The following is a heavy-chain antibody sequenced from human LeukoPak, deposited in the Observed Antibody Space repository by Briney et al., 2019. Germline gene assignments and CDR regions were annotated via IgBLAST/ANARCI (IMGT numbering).Heavy chain of an antibody. CDR1: GGSISSYY. D-gene: IGHD6-6*01. CDR2: INHSGST. Sequence: KASETLSLTCTVSGGSISSYYWSWIRQPPGKGLEWIGEINHSGSTNYNPSLKSRVTISVDTSKNQFSLKLSSVTAADTAVYYCARGSIIQYSRKTIDYWGQGTLVTVSS. CDR3: ARGSIIQYSRKTIDY. J-gene: IGHJ4*02. V-gene: IGHV4-34*01.